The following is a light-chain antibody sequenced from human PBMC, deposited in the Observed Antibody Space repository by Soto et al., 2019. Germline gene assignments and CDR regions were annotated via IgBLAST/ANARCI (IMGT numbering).Light chain of an antibody. J-gene: IGLJ2*01. V-gene: IGLV2-14*01. CDR2: DVS. CDR1: SSDVGGYNY. Sequence: QSALTQPASVSGSPGQSITISCTGTSSDVGGYNYVSWYQQHPGKAPKLIIYDVSTRPSGVSNRFSGSKSGNTASLTISGLQAEDEADYYCSSYTSSSTLDVVFGGGTKLTVL. CDR3: SSYTSSSTLDVV.